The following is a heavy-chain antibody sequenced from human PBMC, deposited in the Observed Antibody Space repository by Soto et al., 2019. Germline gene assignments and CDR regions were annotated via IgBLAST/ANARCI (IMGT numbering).Heavy chain of an antibody. CDR1: GFTFSTYG. J-gene: IGHJ4*02. V-gene: IGHV3-33*01. CDR2: IWYDGSNK. Sequence: QVQLVDSGGGVVQPGRSLRLSCAASGFTFSTYGMHWVRQAPGKGLEWVAVIWYDGSNKYYAESVKGRFTISRDNSKNTLYLKMNSLRAEDTAVYYCARDGIRGIAVAGTPYWGQGTLVTVSS. D-gene: IGHD6-19*01. CDR3: ARDGIRGIAVAGTPY.